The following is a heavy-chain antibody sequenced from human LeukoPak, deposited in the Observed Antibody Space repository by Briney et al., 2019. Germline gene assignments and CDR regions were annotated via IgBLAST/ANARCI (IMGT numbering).Heavy chain of an antibody. CDR3: ARGIDY. Sequence: SETLSLTCAVSGYSISSGYYWGWIRPPPGKGLEWIGNIYHSGSTYYNSSLKSRVTISVDTSKNQFSLKLSSVTAADTAVYYCARGIDYWGQETLVTVSS. J-gene: IGHJ4*02. V-gene: IGHV4-38-2*01. CDR1: GYSISSGYY. CDR2: IYHSGST.